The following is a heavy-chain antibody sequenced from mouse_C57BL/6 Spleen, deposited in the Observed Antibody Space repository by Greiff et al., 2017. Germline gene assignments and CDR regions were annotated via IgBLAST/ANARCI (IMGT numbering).Heavy chain of an antibody. CDR3: ARRAQANAMDY. CDR2: IYPGSGGT. Sequence: VQLQQSGAELVRPGTSVKVSCKASGYAFTNYWIEWVKQRPGQGLEWIGVIYPGSGGTNYNEKFKGKATLTANKSSSTAYMQLSSLTSEDSAVYFCARRAQANAMDYWGQGTSVTVSS. J-gene: IGHJ4*01. V-gene: IGHV1-54*01. CDR1: GYAFTNYW. D-gene: IGHD3-2*02.